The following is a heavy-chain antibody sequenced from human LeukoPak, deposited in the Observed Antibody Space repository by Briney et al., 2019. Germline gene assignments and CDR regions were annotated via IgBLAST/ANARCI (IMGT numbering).Heavy chain of an antibody. CDR2: IYHSGST. Sequence: SETLSLTCAVSGDSFSSSNWWSWVRQSPGKGLVWIGEIYHSGSTNYNPSLKSRVTISLDKSKNHFSLKLSSVTAADTAVYYCARASSSNWGLHYWGQGTLVTVSS. CDR3: ARASSSNWGLHY. CDR1: GDSFSSSNW. J-gene: IGHJ4*02. V-gene: IGHV4-4*02. D-gene: IGHD7-27*01.